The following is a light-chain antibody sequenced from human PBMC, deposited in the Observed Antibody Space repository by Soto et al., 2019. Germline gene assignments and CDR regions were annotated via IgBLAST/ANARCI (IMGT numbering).Light chain of an antibody. CDR1: QSVSSSY. CDR2: GAS. V-gene: IGKV3-20*01. Sequence: EIVLTQSPGTLSLSPGERATLSCRASQSVSSSYLAWYQQKPGQAPRLLIYGASSRATVIPDRFSGSGSGTAFTLTIIRLETEDFSVYYCQQYGSSPGTFGQGTTLEIK. J-gene: IGKJ2*01. CDR3: QQYGSSPGT.